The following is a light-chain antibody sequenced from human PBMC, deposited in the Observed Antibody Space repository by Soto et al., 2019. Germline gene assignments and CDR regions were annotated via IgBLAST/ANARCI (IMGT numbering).Light chain of an antibody. CDR3: VLYMGSGICV. CDR1: SGSVSTSYY. Sequence: QTVVTQEPSFSVSPGGTVTLTCGLSSGSVSTSYYPSWYQQTPGQAPRTLIYSTNTRSSGVPDHFSGSILGNKAALTITGAQADDESDYYCVLYMGSGICVFGGGTKLTVL. J-gene: IGLJ3*02. CDR2: STN. V-gene: IGLV8-61*01.